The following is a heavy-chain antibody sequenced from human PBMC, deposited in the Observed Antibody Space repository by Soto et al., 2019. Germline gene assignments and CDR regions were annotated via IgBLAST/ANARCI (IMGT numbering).Heavy chain of an antibody. Sequence: QVQLVESGGGVVQPGRSLRLSCAASGFTFSSYAMHWVRQAPGKGLGWVAVISYDGSNKYYADSVKGRFTISRDNCKNTLYLQMNRLRAEDTAVYYCAKDSGTDGMDVWGQGTTVTVSS. CDR3: AKDSGTDGMDV. V-gene: IGHV3-30-3*01. CDR1: GFTFSSYA. CDR2: ISYDGSNK. J-gene: IGHJ6*02.